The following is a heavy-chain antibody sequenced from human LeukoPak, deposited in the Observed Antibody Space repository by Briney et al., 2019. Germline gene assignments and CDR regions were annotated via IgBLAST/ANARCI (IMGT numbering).Heavy chain of an antibody. Sequence: PGGSLRLSCAASGFTFSSYAMHWVRQAPGKGLEWVAVISYDGSNKYYADSVKGRFTISRDNSKNTLYLQMNSLRAEDTAVYYCARETSYDTNYYDSSGPIVRWFDPWGQGTLVTVSS. J-gene: IGHJ5*02. CDR1: GFTFSSYA. D-gene: IGHD3-22*01. CDR3: ARETSYDTNYYDSSGPIVRWFDP. V-gene: IGHV3-30-3*01. CDR2: ISYDGSNK.